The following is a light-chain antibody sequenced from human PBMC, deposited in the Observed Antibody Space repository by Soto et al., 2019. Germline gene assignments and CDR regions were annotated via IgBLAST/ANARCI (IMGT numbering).Light chain of an antibody. J-gene: IGKJ1*01. Sequence: EIVMTQSPATLSVSPGERATLSCRASQNVRNNLVWYQQKPGQAPRLLIYGASTRDTGIPARFSGSGSGTEFTLTISSLQSEDCAVYYCQQYNNWPHTFGQGTKVEIK. CDR3: QQYNNWPHT. V-gene: IGKV3-15*01. CDR1: QNVRNN. CDR2: GAS.